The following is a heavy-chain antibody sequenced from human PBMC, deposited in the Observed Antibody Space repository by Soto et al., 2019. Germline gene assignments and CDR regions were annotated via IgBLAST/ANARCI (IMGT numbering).Heavy chain of an antibody. CDR3: ARVRDCFDT. CDR2: IDHSGYT. CDR1: GGSFSGYY. D-gene: IGHD3-3*01. Sequence: SETLSLTCAVYGGSFSGYYWNWIRQPPGKGLEWIGEIDHSGYTNYNPSLKSRVTISVDTSKNQFSLRLTSVTAAATAVYYCARVRDCFDTWGQGTLVTVSS. J-gene: IGHJ5*02. V-gene: IGHV4-34*01.